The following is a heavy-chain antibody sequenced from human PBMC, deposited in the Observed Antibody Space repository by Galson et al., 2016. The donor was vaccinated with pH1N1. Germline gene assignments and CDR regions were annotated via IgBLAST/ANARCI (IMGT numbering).Heavy chain of an antibody. CDR3: ASPSPFYGSSGYYLHFRD. CDR2: IIPIFGTA. V-gene: IGHV1-69*13. CDR1: RGTFNGYS. D-gene: IGHD3-22*01. J-gene: IGHJ4*02. Sequence: SVKVSCKASRGTFNGYSISWVRQAPGQGLEWMGGIIPIFGTAKYAQKFQGRVTITADESTSTAYMELSSLRSEDTAVYYCASPSPFYGSSGYYLHFRDWGQGTLVTVSS.